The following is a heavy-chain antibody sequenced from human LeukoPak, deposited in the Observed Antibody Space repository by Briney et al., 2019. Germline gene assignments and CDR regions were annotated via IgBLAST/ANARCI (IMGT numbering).Heavy chain of an antibody. V-gene: IGHV3-23*01. Sequence: GGSLRLSCAASGFSLSSYAMSWVRQAPGKGLEWVAFISGSGGTTFYADSEKGRFTVSRDNSKNTLYLQMNSLRAEDTAVYYCAKGSGDDYGDYGFGYYFDYWGRGTLVTVSS. CDR3: AKGSGDDYGDYGFGYYFDY. D-gene: IGHD4-17*01. CDR2: ISGSGGTT. J-gene: IGHJ4*02. CDR1: GFSLSSYA.